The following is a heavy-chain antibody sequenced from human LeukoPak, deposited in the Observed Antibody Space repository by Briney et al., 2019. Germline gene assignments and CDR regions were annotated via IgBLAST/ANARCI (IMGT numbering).Heavy chain of an antibody. Sequence: SETLSLTCTVSGYSISSSRYFWGGIRQPPGKGLEGIGNIYYSGSTYYNPSLKSRVTISVDTSKNQFSLKLNSVTAADTALYYCARVSARMVRGVLYYCFGMDVWGQGTTVTVSS. D-gene: IGHD3-10*01. V-gene: IGHV4-39*07. CDR2: IYYSGST. CDR3: ARVSARMVRGVLYYCFGMDV. CDR1: GYSISSSRYF. J-gene: IGHJ6*02.